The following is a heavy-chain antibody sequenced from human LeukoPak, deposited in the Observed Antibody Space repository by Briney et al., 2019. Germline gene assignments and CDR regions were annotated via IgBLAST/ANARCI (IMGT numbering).Heavy chain of an antibody. J-gene: IGHJ4*02. CDR2: IYYSGST. CDR1: GGSISSYY. CDR3: ARVGRRRDGYNLFDY. V-gene: IGHV4-59*08. D-gene: IGHD5-24*01. Sequence: SETLSLTCTVSGGSISSYYWSWIRQPPGKGLEWIGYIYYSGSTNYNPSLKSRVTISVDTSKNQFSLKLSSVTAADTAVYYRARVGRRRDGYNLFDYWGQGTLVTVSS.